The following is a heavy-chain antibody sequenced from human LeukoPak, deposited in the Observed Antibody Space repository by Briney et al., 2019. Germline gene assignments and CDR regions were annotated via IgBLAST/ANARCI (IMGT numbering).Heavy chain of an antibody. CDR1: GSAVSSNY. V-gene: IGHV3-66*02. D-gene: IGHD3-22*01. CDR2: IYRDDRT. CDR3: ARGFDTSGYYGWFDP. Sequence: GGSLRLSCAASGSAVSSNYVTWVRQAPGKGLEWVSAIYRDDRTFYANSVQGRFTISRDNAKNAVYLQMNSLRPEDTAVYYCARGFDTSGYYGWFDPWGQGTLVTVSS. J-gene: IGHJ5*02.